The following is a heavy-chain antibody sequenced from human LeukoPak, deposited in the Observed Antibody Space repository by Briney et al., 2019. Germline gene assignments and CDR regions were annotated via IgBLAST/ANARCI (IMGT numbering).Heavy chain of an antibody. D-gene: IGHD1-26*01. CDR3: ARDGAPSGSYVGGFDY. CDR2: ISYDGSNK. Sequence: GGSLRLSCAASGFTFSSYAMHWVRQAPGKGLEWVAVISYDGSNKYYADSVKGRFTISRDNSKNTLYLQMSSLRAEDTAVYYCARDGAPSGSYVGGFDYWGQGTLVTVPS. V-gene: IGHV3-30-3*01. J-gene: IGHJ4*02. CDR1: GFTFSSYA.